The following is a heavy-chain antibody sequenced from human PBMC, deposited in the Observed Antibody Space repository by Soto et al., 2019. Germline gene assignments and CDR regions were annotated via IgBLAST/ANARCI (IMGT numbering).Heavy chain of an antibody. CDR3: ARDVYIGSSSWYTTDYYGMDV. V-gene: IGHV4-59*01. CDR1: GGSISSYY. J-gene: IGHJ6*02. Sequence: SETLSLTCTVSGGSISSYYWSWIRQPPGKGLEWIGYIYYSGSTNYNPSLKSRVTISVDTSKNQFSLKLSSVTAADTAVYYCARDVYIGSSSWYTTDYYGMDVWGQGTTVTVSS. D-gene: IGHD6-13*01. CDR2: IYYSGST.